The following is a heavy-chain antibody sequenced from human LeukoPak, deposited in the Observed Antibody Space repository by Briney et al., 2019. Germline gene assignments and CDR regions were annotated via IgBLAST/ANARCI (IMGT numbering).Heavy chain of an antibody. CDR3: ARHAGTTGGDD. CDR2: IYYSGST. CDR1: GGSISSYH. Sequence: PSETLSLTCTVSGGSISSYHWSWIRQPPGKGLEWIGYIYYSGSTNYNPSLKSRVTISLDTSKNQFSLKVNSVTAADTAVYYCARHAGTTGGDDWGQGTLVTVSS. J-gene: IGHJ4*02. V-gene: IGHV4-59*08. D-gene: IGHD1-1*01.